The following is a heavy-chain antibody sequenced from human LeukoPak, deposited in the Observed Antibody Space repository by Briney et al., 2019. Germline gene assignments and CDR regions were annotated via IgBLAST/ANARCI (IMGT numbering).Heavy chain of an antibody. CDR1: GYTFTSYY. CDR3: ARPPIVVMVAANMFWFDP. J-gene: IGHJ5*02. CDR2: INPSGGST. Sequence: ASVKVSCKASGYTFTSYYMHWVRQAPGQGLEWMGIINPSGGSTSNAQKFQGRVTMTSDTSTSTVYMELSSLRSEDTAVYYCARPPIVVMVAANMFWFDPWGQGTLVTVSS. D-gene: IGHD2-15*01. V-gene: IGHV1-46*01.